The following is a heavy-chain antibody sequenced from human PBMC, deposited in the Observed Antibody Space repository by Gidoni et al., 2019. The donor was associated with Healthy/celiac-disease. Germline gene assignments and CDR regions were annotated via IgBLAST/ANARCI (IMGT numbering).Heavy chain of an antibody. CDR2: IYYSGST. CDR3: ARAEGELIAAAGYFDY. D-gene: IGHD6-13*01. CDR1: GGSISSGGYY. J-gene: IGHJ4*02. Sequence: QVQLQESGPGLVKPSQPLSLTCTVSGGSISSGGYYWSWIRQHPGKGLEWIGYIYYSGSTYYNPSLKSRVTISVDTSKNQFSLKLSSVTAADTAVYYCARAEGELIAAAGYFDYWGQGTLVTVSS. V-gene: IGHV4-31*03.